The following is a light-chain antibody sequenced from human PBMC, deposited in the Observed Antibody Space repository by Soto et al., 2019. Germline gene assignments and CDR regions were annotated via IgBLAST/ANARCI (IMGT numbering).Light chain of an antibody. CDR1: SSDVGAYNY. J-gene: IGLJ1*01. V-gene: IGLV2-14*01. Sequence: QSALTQPASVSGSPGQSITISCTGTSSDVGAYNYVSWYQQDPGKAPKLMIYEVNNRPSGVSSRFSGSKSGNTASLTISGLQAEDEADYYCSSYTGNSALDRVFGTGTKLTVL. CDR2: EVN. CDR3: SSYTGNSALDRV.